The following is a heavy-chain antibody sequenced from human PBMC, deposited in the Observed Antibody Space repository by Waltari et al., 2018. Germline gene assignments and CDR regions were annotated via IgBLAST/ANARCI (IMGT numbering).Heavy chain of an antibody. V-gene: IGHV4-39*07. J-gene: IGHJ4*02. CDR3: AKVWKNYRTDY. CDR1: SGAISSSGYY. Sequence: QLQLQESGPGLVQPSATLSLTCTVPSGAISSSGYYWGWIRQPPGKGLEWMGSIYYSGNTYYNPSLKNRVTISVDTSKNQFSLKVTSVTAADTAVYYCAKVWKNYRTDYWGQGTLVTVSS. CDR2: IYYSGNT. D-gene: IGHD1-7*01.